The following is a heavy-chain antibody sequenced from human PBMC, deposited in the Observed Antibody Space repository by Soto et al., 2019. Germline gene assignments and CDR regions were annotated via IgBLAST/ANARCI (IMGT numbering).Heavy chain of an antibody. D-gene: IGHD3-3*01. V-gene: IGHV3-23*01. J-gene: IGHJ4*02. CDR1: GFTFTSYA. CDR2: ISGSGGDT. Sequence: EVQLLESGGGLVQPGGSLRLSCSASGFTFTSYAMSWFRQAPGKGREWVSGISGSGGDTKSADSVKGRFTISRDNFKNMLYLQMNSLRADDTAVYYCAKHDFWTLYNTGLDSWGQGTLVTVSS. CDR3: AKHDFWTLYNTGLDS.